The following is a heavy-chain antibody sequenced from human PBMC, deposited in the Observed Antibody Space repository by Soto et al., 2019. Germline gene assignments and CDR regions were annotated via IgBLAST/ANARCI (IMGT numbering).Heavy chain of an antibody. Sequence: KASETLSLTCAVYGGSFSGYYWSWIRQPPGKGLEWIGEINHSGSTNYNPSLKSRATISVDTSKNQFSLKLSSVTAADTAVYYCARGGRQQHFRRYYGMDVWGQGTTVTVSS. CDR2: INHSGST. J-gene: IGHJ6*02. V-gene: IGHV4-34*01. CDR3: ARGGRQQHFRRYYGMDV. D-gene: IGHD3-3*02. CDR1: GGSFSGYY.